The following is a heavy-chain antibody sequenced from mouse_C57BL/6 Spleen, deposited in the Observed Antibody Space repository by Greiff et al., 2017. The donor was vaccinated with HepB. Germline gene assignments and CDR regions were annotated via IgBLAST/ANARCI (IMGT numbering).Heavy chain of an antibody. J-gene: IGHJ4*01. CDR3: TPLAFYAMDY. CDR2: IRLKSDNYAT. V-gene: IGHV6-3*01. CDR1: GFTFSNYW. Sequence: VQLKESGGGLVQPGGSMKLSCVASGFTFSNYWMNWVRQSPEKGLEWVAQIRLKSDNYATHYAESVKGRFTISRDDSKSSVYLQMNNLRAEDTGIYYCTPLAFYAMDYWGQGTSVTVSS. D-gene: IGHD6-1*01.